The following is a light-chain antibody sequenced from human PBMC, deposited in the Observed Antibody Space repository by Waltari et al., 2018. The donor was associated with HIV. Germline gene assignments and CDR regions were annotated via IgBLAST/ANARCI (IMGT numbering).Light chain of an antibody. Sequence: QSALTPPPSPSGSLGPSVPISCTGSSSDLGAYYYVPWFQQHPHSAPKLLLYEVTRRPSTVSDRFSGSRSGYTAFLTVAGLQPDDEATYFCSSYGDSLRVLFGGGTNVTVL. CDR1: SSDLGAYYY. J-gene: IGLJ2*01. CDR3: SSYGDSLRVL. V-gene: IGLV2-8*01. CDR2: EVT.